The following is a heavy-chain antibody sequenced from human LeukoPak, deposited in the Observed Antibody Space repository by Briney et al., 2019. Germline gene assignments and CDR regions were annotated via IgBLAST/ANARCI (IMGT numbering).Heavy chain of an antibody. CDR2: INPSDGSA. D-gene: IGHD2-2*01. CDR3: ARDSTTSSLADP. V-gene: IGHV1-46*01. Sequence: ASVKVSCKASGYTFTTYYMHWVRQAPGAGLEGMGIINPSDGSASYAQKFQGRVTMTRDTSTSTVYMELSSLTSEDTALYYCARDSTTSSLADPWGQGTLVTVSS. CDR1: GYTFTTYY. J-gene: IGHJ5*02.